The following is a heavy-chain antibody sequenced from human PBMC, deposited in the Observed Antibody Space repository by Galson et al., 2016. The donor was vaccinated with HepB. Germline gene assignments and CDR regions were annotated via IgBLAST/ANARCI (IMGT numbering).Heavy chain of an antibody. J-gene: IGHJ3*01. V-gene: IGHV1-18*01. Sequence: SVKVSCKASGYTFTTYGISWVRQAPGQGLEWMGWIGGYNGNTNYAQKFQGRITMTTDTFTTTAYKELRSVRSDDTAVYYCARDSGIYYATTDGFDLWGQGTVVTVSS. D-gene: IGHD3-10*01. CDR1: GYTFTTYG. CDR3: ARDSGIYYATTDGFDL. CDR2: IGGYNGNT.